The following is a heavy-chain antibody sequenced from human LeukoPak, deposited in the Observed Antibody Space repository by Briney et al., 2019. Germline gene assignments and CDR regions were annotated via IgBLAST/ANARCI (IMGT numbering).Heavy chain of an antibody. J-gene: IGHJ6*03. D-gene: IGHD6-13*01. V-gene: IGHV4-39*07. CDR1: GGSISSSSYY. CDR3: ARVEQQLFPYYYYYYMDV. Sequence: PSETLSLTCTVSGGSISSSSYYWGWIRQPPGKGLEWIGSIYHSGSTNYNPSLKSRGTISVDNAKNQFSLKLSSVTAADTAVYYCARVEQQLFPYYYYYYMDVWGKGATVTVSS. CDR2: IYHSGST.